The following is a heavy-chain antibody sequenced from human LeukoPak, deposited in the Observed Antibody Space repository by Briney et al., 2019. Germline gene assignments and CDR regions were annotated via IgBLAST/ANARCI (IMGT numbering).Heavy chain of an antibody. CDR3: ARSRAVAGQGNWFDP. V-gene: IGHV1-2*02. CDR2: INPNSGGT. CDR1: GYTFTGYY. J-gene: IGHJ5*02. D-gene: IGHD6-19*01. Sequence: GASVKVSCKASGYTFTGYYMHWVRQAPGQGLEWMGWINPNSGGTNYAQKFQGRVTMTRDTSISTAYMELGRLRSDDTAVYYCARSRAVAGQGNWFDPWGQGTLVTVSS.